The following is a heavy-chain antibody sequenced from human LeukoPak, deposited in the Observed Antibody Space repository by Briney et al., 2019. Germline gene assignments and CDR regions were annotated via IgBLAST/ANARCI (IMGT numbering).Heavy chain of an antibody. CDR1: GFSFSNYA. Sequence: GGSLRLSCVASGFSFSNYAMTWVRQAPGKELLWVSVIGGDSGGIQYADSVKGRFTISRDNSKNTLYLQMNSLRAEDTAVYYCARDPPYYDILTGYLDYWGQGTLVTVSS. V-gene: IGHV3-23*01. J-gene: IGHJ4*02. CDR3: ARDPPYYDILTGYLDY. D-gene: IGHD3-9*01. CDR2: IGGDSGGI.